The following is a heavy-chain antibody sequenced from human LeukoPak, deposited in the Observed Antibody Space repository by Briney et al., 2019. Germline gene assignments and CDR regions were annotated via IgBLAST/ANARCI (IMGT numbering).Heavy chain of an antibody. CDR1: GYSLTELS. D-gene: IGHD3-22*01. CDR3: ARESRNYYDSNPYAPIALDI. V-gene: IGHV1-18*01. J-gene: IGHJ3*02. CDR2: ISAYNGNT. Sequence: ASVKVSCKVSGYSLTELSMHWVRQAPGQGLEWMGWISAYNGNTNYAQKLQGRVTMTTDTSTSTAYMELRSLRSDDTAVYYCARESRNYYDSNPYAPIALDIWGQGTMVTVSS.